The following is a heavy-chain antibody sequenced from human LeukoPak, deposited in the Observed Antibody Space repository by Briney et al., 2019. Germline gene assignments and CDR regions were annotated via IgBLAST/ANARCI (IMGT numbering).Heavy chain of an antibody. CDR2: TSSISTYT. J-gene: IGHJ3*02. CDR1: GFTFSSYP. V-gene: IGHV3-21*06. Sequence: GGSLRLSSAASGFTFSSYPMNWVRQAPRKGLDGVSSTSSISTYTFYADSVKGRLTISRDNAKNALYLKMSSLRAEDTAVYYCAREAAFDRWGQGTMVTVSS. CDR3: AREAAFDR.